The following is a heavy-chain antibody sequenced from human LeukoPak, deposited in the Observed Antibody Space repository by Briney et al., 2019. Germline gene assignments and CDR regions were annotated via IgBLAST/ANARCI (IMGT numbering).Heavy chain of an antibody. Sequence: SSETPSLTCTVSGGSISSYYWSWIRQPPGKGLEWIGYIYYSGSTNYNPSLKSRVTISVDTSKNQFSLKLSSVTAADTAVYYCARHGAYCGGDCYQVDWGQGTLVTVSS. D-gene: IGHD2-21*02. CDR3: ARHGAYCGGDCYQVD. CDR1: GGSISSYY. CDR2: IYYSGST. V-gene: IGHV4-59*08. J-gene: IGHJ4*02.